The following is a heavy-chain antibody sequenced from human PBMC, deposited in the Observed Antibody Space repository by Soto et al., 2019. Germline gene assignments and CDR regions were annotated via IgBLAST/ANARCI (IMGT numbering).Heavy chain of an antibody. CDR3: ASGWSTCFGEYKDS. V-gene: IGHV1-69*01. CDR2: IIPIFGTA. Sequence: QVQLVQSGAEVKKPGSSVKVSCKTSGGTFSSYAISWVRQAPGQGLEWMGGIIPIFGTANYAQKFQGRVTITADESTSTAYLQLASLRTEDSAVNYCASGWSTCFGEYKDSWCQRTRVTVTS. D-gene: IGHD3-10*01. CDR1: GGTFSSYA. J-gene: IGHJ5*01.